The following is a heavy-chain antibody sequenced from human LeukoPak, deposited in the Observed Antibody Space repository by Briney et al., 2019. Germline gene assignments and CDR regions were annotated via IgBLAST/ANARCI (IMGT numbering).Heavy chain of an antibody. D-gene: IGHD4-17*01. CDR1: GYTFTSYG. V-gene: IGHV1-18*01. Sequence: ASVKVSCKASGYTFTSYGISWVRQAPGQGLEWMGWISAYNGNTNYAQKLQGRVTMTTDTSTSTAYMELRSLRSDDTAVYYCARTTVTTSPVGSHVDWFDPWGQGTLVTVSS. CDR2: ISAYNGNT. CDR3: ARTTVTTSPVGSHVDWFDP. J-gene: IGHJ5*02.